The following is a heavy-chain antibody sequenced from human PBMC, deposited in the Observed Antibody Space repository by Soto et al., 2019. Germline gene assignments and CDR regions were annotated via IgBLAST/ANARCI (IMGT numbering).Heavy chain of an antibody. CDR1: GFTFSNYK. J-gene: IGHJ4*02. D-gene: IGHD3-10*01. CDR3: AGGSDGRVRSGRGPYFDY. CDR2: ISSSGSTI. Sequence: EVQLVESGGGLVQPGGSLRLSCAASGFTFSNYKMNWVRQAPGKGLEWVSYISSSGSTIYYADSVKGRFTISRDNAKNSLWLQMNSLRAEDTAVYYCAGGSDGRVRSGRGPYFDYWGQGTLVTVSS. V-gene: IGHV3-48*03.